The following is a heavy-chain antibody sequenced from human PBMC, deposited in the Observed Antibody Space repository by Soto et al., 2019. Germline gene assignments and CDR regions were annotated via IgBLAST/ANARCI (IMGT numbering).Heavy chain of an antibody. CDR3: AKDLGGYSGYAFDY. Sequence: EVQLLESGGGLVQPGGSLRLSCAASGFTFSSYAMSWVRQAPGKGLEWVSAISTSGGSTYYADSVKGRFTISRDNSKNTPYLQMNSLRAEDTAVYYCAKDLGGYSGYAFDYWGQGTLVTVSS. J-gene: IGHJ4*02. D-gene: IGHD5-12*01. CDR2: ISTSGGST. CDR1: GFTFSSYA. V-gene: IGHV3-23*01.